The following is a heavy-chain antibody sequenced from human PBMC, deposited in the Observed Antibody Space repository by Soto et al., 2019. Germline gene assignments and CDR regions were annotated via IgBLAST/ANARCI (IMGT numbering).Heavy chain of an antibody. CDR3: AKGGGDSSSWYAAYYYYYMDV. J-gene: IGHJ6*03. Sequence: GGSLRLSCAASGFTFDDYAMHWVRQAPGKGLEWVSGISWNSGSIGYADSVKGRFTISRDNAKNSLYLQMNSLRAEDTALYYCAKGGGDSSSWYAAYYYYYMDVWGKGTTVTVSS. CDR2: ISWNSGSI. CDR1: GFTFDDYA. V-gene: IGHV3-9*01. D-gene: IGHD6-13*01.